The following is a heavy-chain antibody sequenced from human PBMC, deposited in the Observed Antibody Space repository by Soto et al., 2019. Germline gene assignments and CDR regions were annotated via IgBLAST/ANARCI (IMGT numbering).Heavy chain of an antibody. J-gene: IGHJ6*02. V-gene: IGHV1-18*01. CDR3: AREGSIVLMVYATNYYYYGMDV. Sequence: ASVKVSCKASGYTFTSYGISWVRQAPGQGLEWMGWISAYNGNTNYAQKLQGRVTMTTDTSTSTAYMELRSLRSDDTAVYYCAREGSIVLMVYATNYYYYGMDVCGQGTTVTVSS. D-gene: IGHD2-8*01. CDR2: ISAYNGNT. CDR1: GYTFTSYG.